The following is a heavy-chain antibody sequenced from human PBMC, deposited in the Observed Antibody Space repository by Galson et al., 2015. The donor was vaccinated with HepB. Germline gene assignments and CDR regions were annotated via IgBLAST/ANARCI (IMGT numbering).Heavy chain of an antibody. Sequence: TLSLTCTVSGGSISSGSYYWSWIRQPAGKGLEWIGRIYTSGSTNYNPSLKSRVTISVDTSKNQFSLKLSSVTAADTAVYYCARLAYYYFDYWGQGTLVTVSS. J-gene: IGHJ4*02. V-gene: IGHV4-61*02. CDR1: GGSISSGSYY. D-gene: IGHD3-10*01. CDR2: IYTSGST. CDR3: ARLAYYYFDY.